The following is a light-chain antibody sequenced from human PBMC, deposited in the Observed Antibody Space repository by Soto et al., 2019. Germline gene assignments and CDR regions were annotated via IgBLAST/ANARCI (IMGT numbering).Light chain of an antibody. V-gene: IGKV3-15*01. Sequence: EIVMTQSPATLSVSPGERATLSCRASQSVSNNLAWYQQKPGQAPRLLIYGASTRATGFPARFSGSGSETDFTLTISSLEPEDFAVYYCQQRLHWPITFGQGTRLEI. J-gene: IGKJ5*01. CDR2: GAS. CDR3: QQRLHWPIT. CDR1: QSVSNN.